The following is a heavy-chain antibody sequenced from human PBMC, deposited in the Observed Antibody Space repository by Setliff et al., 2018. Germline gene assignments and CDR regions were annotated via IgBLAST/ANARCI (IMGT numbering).Heavy chain of an antibody. V-gene: IGHV3-66*01. D-gene: IGHD1-26*01. CDR2: IYSGGST. CDR3: IRDWGEAGSTNAFDI. CDR1: GFTVSSNY. Sequence: QTGGSLRLSCAVSGFTVSSNYMSWVRQAPGKGLEWVSVIYSGGSTYYTDSVKGRFTISRDNSKNTLYLQLNRLRADDTAVYYCIRDWGEAGSTNAFDIWGQGTVVTVSS. J-gene: IGHJ3*02.